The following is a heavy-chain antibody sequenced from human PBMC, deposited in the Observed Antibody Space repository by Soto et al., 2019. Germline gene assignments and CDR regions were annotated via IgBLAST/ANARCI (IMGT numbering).Heavy chain of an antibody. CDR1: GFSFSDYY. J-gene: IGHJ4*02. CDR3: ARDYYGDYILDY. V-gene: IGHV3-11*01. D-gene: IGHD4-17*01. Sequence: GGSLRLSCVVSGFSFSDYYMSWIRQAPGKGLEWISYISNTGSTKYYADSVKGRFTISRDNAKNSLYLQMNSLRGEDTAVYYCARDYYGDYILDYWGQGTLVTV. CDR2: ISNTGSTK.